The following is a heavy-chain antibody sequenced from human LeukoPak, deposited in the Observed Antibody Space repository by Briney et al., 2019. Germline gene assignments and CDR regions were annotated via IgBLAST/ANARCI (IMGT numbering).Heavy chain of an antibody. CDR2: IYPGDSDT. CDR3: ARGGYHDSSGYRYFDY. CDR1: GYSFTSYW. J-gene: IGHJ4*02. V-gene: IGHV5-51*01. Sequence: GESLKISCKGSGYSFTSYWIGWVRQMPGKGLEWMGIIYPGDSDTRYSPSFQGQVTFSADKSIRTAYLQWSSLKASDTAMYYCARGGYHDSSGYRYFDYWGQGTLVTVSS. D-gene: IGHD3-22*01.